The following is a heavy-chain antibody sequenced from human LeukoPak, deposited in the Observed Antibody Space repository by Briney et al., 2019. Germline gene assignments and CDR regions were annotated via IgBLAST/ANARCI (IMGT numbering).Heavy chain of an antibody. CDR1: GYSISSGYY. J-gene: IGHJ3*02. D-gene: IGHD6-13*01. Sequence: SETLSLTCTVSGYSISSGYYWGWIRQPPGKGLEWIGSIYHSGSTYYNPSLKSRVTISVDTSKNQFSLKLSSVTAADTAVYYCARGSSSSWYGMSAFDIWGQGTMVTVSS. CDR3: ARGSSSSWYGMSAFDI. V-gene: IGHV4-38-2*02. CDR2: IYHSGST.